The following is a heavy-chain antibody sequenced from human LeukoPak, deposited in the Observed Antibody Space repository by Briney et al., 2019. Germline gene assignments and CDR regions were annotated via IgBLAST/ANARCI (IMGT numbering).Heavy chain of an antibody. J-gene: IGHJ4*02. V-gene: IGHV4-4*02. CDR1: GGSISSSNW. Sequence: PSETLSLTCAVSGGSISSSNWWSWVRQPPGKGLEWIGEIYLSGSTNYNPSLKSRVTISVDKSKNQFSLKLSSVTAADTAVYYCARGRGYCSSTSCYAGPFFDYWGQGTLVTVSS. CDR2: IYLSGST. D-gene: IGHD2-2*01. CDR3: ARGRGYCSSTSCYAGPFFDY.